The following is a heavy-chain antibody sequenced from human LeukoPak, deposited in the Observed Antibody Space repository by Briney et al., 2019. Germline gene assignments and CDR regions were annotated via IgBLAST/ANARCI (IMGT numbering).Heavy chain of an antibody. D-gene: IGHD4-17*01. CDR3: AKATVTTGYYYYYMDV. Sequence: PGGSLRLSCAASGFTFSSYGMHWVRQAPGKGLEWVAFIRYDGSNKYYADSVKGRFTISRDNSKNTLYLQMNSLRAEDTAVYYCAKATVTTGYYYYYMDVWGKGTTVTVSS. CDR2: IRYDGSNK. CDR1: GFTFSSYG. J-gene: IGHJ6*03. V-gene: IGHV3-30*02.